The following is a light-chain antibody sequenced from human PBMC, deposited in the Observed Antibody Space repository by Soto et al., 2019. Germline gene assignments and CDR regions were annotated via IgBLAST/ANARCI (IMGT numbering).Light chain of an antibody. CDR2: DDN. CDR1: SSNIGGNS. J-gene: IGLJ1*01. CDR3: GSWDSSLSADV. Sequence: QSVLTQPPSVSAAPGQKVTISCSGSSSNIGGNSVSWYQQLPGTAPKLLIYDDNKRPSGIPDGFSGSKSGTSDTLGITGFQTGDKADYYCGSWDSSLSADVFGTGTKVTVL. V-gene: IGLV1-51*01.